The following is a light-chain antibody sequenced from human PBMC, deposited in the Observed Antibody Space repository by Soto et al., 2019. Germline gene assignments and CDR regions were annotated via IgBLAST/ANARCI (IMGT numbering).Light chain of an antibody. CDR1: QSISSE. V-gene: IGKV3-15*01. CDR2: GAS. CDR3: QQGHNWPLT. Sequence: EIVMTQSPATLSVSPGERATLSCRASQSISSELAWYQQKPGQPPRLLIYGASTRATGVPARFTGSGSGSEFTLTISGLQSEDFAVYSCQQGHNWPLTFGQGTRLEI. J-gene: IGKJ2*01.